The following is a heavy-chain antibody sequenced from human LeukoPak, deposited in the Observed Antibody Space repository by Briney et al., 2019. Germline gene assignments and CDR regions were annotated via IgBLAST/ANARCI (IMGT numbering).Heavy chain of an antibody. Sequence: SETLSLTCTVSGGSISSYYWRWIRQPAGTGREWIGRIYTSGSTNYNPSIKSRVTMSVDTSKNQFSLKLSSVTAADTAVYYCARDSRIAVAGTPYCDYGGQGTVVTVSS. V-gene: IGHV4-4*07. D-gene: IGHD6-19*01. CDR2: IYTSGST. J-gene: IGHJ4*02. CDR3: ARDSRIAVAGTPYCDY. CDR1: GGSISSYY.